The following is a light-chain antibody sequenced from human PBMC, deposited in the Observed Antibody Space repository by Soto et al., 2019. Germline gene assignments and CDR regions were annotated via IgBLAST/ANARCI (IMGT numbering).Light chain of an antibody. J-gene: IGLJ1*01. V-gene: IGLV2-14*01. CDR3: SSYTDSSNYV. CDR1: SSDVGGYNY. CDR2: EVS. Sequence: QSVLTQPASVSGSPGQSITISCTGTSSDVGGYNYVSWYQQHPGKAPKLMIYEVSNRPSGVSNRFSGSKSGNTASLTISGLQAEDEADYYCSSYTDSSNYVFGTGTKLTV.